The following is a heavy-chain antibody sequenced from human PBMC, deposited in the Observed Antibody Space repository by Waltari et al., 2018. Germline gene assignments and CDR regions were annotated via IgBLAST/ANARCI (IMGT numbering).Heavy chain of an antibody. CDR2: INSDVSRT. D-gene: IGHD2-15*01. J-gene: IGHJ4*02. CDR1: GFTFSSYW. Sequence: EVQLVESGGGLVQPGGSLRLSCAASGFTFSSYWMHWVRQAPGKGLVWVSRINSDVSRTSYADSVKGRFTISRDNAKNTLYLQMNSLRAEDTAVYYCASGYCSGGSCYFTNYWGQGTLVTVSS. CDR3: ASGYCSGGSCYFTNY. V-gene: IGHV3-74*01.